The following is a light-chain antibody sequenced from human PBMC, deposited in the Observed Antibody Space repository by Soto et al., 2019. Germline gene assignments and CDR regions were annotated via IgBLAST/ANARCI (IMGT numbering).Light chain of an antibody. CDR1: QSVGRY. V-gene: IGKV3-11*01. J-gene: IGKJ1*01. CDR3: VQRSVWPWT. Sequence: EIVLTQSPATLSLSPGERETVSCRASQSVGRYLAWYQHKPGQPPRLLIYDTSNRAPGTPGRFGGSGSGTDFTLTISSPEPEDFAVYYCVQRSVWPWTVGQGTKVEVK. CDR2: DTS.